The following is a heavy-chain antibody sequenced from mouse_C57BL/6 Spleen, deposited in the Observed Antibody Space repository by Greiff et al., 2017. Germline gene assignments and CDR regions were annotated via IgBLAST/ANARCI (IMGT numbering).Heavy chain of an antibody. CDR2: IDPETGGT. D-gene: IGHD3-2*02. J-gene: IGHJ4*01. V-gene: IGHV1-15*01. Sequence: QVQLQQSGAELVRPGASVTLSCKASGYTFTDYEMHWVKQTPVHGLEWIGAIDPETGGTAYNQKFKGKAILTADKSSSTAYMELRSLTSEDSAVYYCTRSQATAMDYWGQGTSGTVSS. CDR3: TRSQATAMDY. CDR1: GYTFTDYE.